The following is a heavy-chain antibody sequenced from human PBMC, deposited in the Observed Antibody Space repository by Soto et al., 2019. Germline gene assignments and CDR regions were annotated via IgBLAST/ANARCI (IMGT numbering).Heavy chain of an antibody. D-gene: IGHD1-26*01. Sequence: EVPLVESGGGLVRPGGSLRLSCAASGFTFSYYWMHWVRQAPGKGLVWVSRIHSDGSSTTYADFVKGRFIISRDNARNTGDLQMNSVRVEDTAVYYCARGDRGAFDLWGQGTVVTVSS. CDR3: ARGDRGAFDL. V-gene: IGHV3-74*01. CDR2: IHSDGSST. J-gene: IGHJ3*01. CDR1: GFTFSYYW.